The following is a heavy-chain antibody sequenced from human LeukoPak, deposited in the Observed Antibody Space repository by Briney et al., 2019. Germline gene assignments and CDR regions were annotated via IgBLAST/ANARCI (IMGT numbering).Heavy chain of an antibody. J-gene: IGHJ5*02. CDR3: ARMMYSSGWLEDNWFDP. CDR2: IYYSGST. V-gene: IGHV4-59*01. Sequence: SETLSLTCTVSGGSISSYYRSWIRQPPGKGLEWIGYIYYSGSTNYNPSLKSRVTISVDTSKNQFSLKLSSVTAADTAVYYCARMMYSSGWLEDNWFDPWGQGTLVTVSS. CDR1: GGSISSYY. D-gene: IGHD6-19*01.